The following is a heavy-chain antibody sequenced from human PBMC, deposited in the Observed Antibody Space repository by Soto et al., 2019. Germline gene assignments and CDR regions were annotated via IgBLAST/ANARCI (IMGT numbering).Heavy chain of an antibody. V-gene: IGHV1-3*01. CDR1: GYTFTSNA. Sequence: QVQLVQSGAEVKKPGASVKVSCKASGYTFTSNAMHWVRQAPGQRLEWMGWINAGNGNTKYSQKFQGRVTITRDTPASTAYMELGSLRSEDTSVYYCAPKMATFSWALDPWGQETLVTVSS. J-gene: IGHJ5*02. CDR3: APKMATFSWALDP. D-gene: IGHD5-12*01. CDR2: INAGNGNT.